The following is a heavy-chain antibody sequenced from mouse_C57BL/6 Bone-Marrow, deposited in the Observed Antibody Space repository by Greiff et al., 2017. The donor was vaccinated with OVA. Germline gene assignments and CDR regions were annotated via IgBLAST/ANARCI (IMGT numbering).Heavy chain of an antibody. V-gene: IGHV2-6-1*01. J-gene: IGHJ4*01. CDR2: IWSDGST. Sequence: VMLVESGPGLVAPSQSLSITCTVSGFSLTSYGVHWVRQPPGKGLEWLVVIWSDGSTTYNSALKSRLSISKDNSKSQVFLKMNSLQTDDTAMYYCARHDLYYGNYNYAMDYWGQGTSVTVSS. CDR3: ARHDLYYGNYNYAMDY. D-gene: IGHD2-1*01. CDR1: GFSLTSYG.